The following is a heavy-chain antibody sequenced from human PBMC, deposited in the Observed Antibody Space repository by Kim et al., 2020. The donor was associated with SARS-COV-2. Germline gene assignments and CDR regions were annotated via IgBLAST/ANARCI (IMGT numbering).Heavy chain of an antibody. D-gene: IGHD6-19*01. Sequence: NPSLKSRVTISVDTSNNQFSLKLSSVTAADTAVYYCARAGGSGWYGGVDYWGQGTLVTVSS. V-gene: IGHV4-61*02. CDR3: ARAGGSGWYGGVDY. J-gene: IGHJ4*02.